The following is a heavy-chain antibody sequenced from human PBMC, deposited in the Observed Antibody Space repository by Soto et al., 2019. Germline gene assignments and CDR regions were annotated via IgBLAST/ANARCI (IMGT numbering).Heavy chain of an antibody. Sequence: SVKVSCKASGYTFKSYQIYWVRQAPGQGLEWMGGIIPVFGTPNYSQKFQDRSTITADESASTAYMELSNLGSKDTAVYYCAGGRSSFVPFQFDSWGQGTLVTVSS. CDR3: AGGRSSFVPFQFDS. V-gene: IGHV1-69*13. CDR1: GYTFKSYQ. CDR2: IIPVFGTP. J-gene: IGHJ4*02. D-gene: IGHD1-26*01.